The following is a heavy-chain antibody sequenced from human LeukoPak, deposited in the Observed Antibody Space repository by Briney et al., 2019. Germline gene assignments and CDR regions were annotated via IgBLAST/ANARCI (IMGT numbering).Heavy chain of an antibody. Sequence: GGSLRLSCAASGFTFRNYNMKWVRQAPGKGLEWVSYISSGSSKIDYADSVKGRFTISRDNTKNSLYLQMNSLGDEDTAVHYCARVQGSSSLALDYWGQGTLVTVSS. J-gene: IGHJ4*02. CDR1: GFTFRNYN. V-gene: IGHV3-48*02. CDR2: ISSGSSKI. D-gene: IGHD6-6*01. CDR3: ARVQGSSSLALDY.